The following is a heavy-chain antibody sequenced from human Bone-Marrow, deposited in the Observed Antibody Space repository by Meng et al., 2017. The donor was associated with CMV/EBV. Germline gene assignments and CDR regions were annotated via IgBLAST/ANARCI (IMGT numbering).Heavy chain of an antibody. D-gene: IGHD7-27*01. CDR2: ISGSGGST. CDR1: SGSFSGYY. Sequence: RGSLRLYCAIYSGSFSGYYWSWIRQPPGKGLEWVSAISGSGGSTYYADPVKGRFTISRDNSKNTLYLQMNSLRVEDTAVYYCARSTASGTDYWGWGQGTLVTVSS. CDR3: ARSTASGTDYWG. J-gene: IGHJ4*02. V-gene: IGHV3-23*01.